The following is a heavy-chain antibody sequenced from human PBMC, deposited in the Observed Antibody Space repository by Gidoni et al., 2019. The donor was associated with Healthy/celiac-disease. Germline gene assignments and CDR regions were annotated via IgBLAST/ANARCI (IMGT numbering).Heavy chain of an antibody. CDR1: GGSISSGSYY. J-gene: IGHJ6*02. V-gene: IGHV4-61*02. Sequence: QVQLQESGPGLVKPSQTLSLTCTVSGGSISSGSYYWSWIRQPAGKGLEWIVRIYTSGSTNYNPSLKSRVTISVDTSKNQFSLKLSSVTAADTAVYYCARLPQDYGWVYYYYYGMDVWGQGTTVTVSS. CDR2: IYTSGST. D-gene: IGHD4-17*01. CDR3: ARLPQDYGWVYYYYYGMDV.